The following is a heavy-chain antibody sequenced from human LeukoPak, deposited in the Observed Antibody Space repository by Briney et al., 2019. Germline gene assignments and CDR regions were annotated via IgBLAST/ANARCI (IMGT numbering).Heavy chain of an antibody. CDR1: GFPLSSHA. V-gene: IGHV3-21*04. J-gene: IGHJ4*02. D-gene: IGHD2-15*01. Sequence: GGSLRLSCAASGFPLSSHAMSWVRQAPGKGLEWVSCISSSSSYIYYADSVKGRFTISRDSSKNTLFLQMNRLRPEDAAVYYCAKAPVTTCRGAFCYPFDYWGLGTLVTVSS. CDR3: AKAPVTTCRGAFCYPFDY. CDR2: ISSSSSYI.